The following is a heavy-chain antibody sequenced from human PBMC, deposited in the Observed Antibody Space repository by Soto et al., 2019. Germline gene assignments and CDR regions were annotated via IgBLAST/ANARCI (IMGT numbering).Heavy chain of an antibody. J-gene: IGHJ4*02. CDR3: ARDVNWDIDY. V-gene: IGHV3-48*03. CDR1: GFTFSSYA. Sequence: GGSLRLSCAASGFTFSSYAMSWVRQAPGKGLEWVSYISSSGSTIYYADSVKGRFNISRDNAKNSLYLQMNSLRAEDTAVYYCARDVNWDIDYWGQGTLVTVSS. CDR2: ISSSGSTI. D-gene: IGHD7-27*01.